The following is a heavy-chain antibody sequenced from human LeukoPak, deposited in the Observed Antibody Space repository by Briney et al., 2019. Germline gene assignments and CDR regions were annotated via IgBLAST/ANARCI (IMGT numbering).Heavy chain of an antibody. CDR2: ISDSGGSK. Sequence: GGSPRLSCAASGFTFSSYAMSWVRQAPGKGLEWVSAISDSGGSKYYADSVKGRFTISRDNSKNTLYLQMNSLRAEDTAVYYCARGAEGTGYYWRGYYLDYWGQGTLVTVSS. V-gene: IGHV3-23*01. J-gene: IGHJ4*02. CDR1: GFTFSSYA. D-gene: IGHD3/OR15-3a*01. CDR3: ARGAEGTGYYWRGYYLDY.